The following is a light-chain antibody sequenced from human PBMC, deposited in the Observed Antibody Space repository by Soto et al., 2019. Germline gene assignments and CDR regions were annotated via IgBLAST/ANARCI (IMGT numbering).Light chain of an antibody. Sequence: DIVMPHSPDSLAVSLRERATVNCNSSRSVLYSSNSKNYLAWYQQKTGQPPKLLIYWASTRESGVPDRFSGSGYGTDFNLTISSLQAEDVAVYYCQQYFNTPPAFGQGTKVDIK. CDR3: QQYFNTPPA. CDR2: WAS. J-gene: IGKJ1*01. CDR1: RSVLYSSNSKNY. V-gene: IGKV4-1*01.